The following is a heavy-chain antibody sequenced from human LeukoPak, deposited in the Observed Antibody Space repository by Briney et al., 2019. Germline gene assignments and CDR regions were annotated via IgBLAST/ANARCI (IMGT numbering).Heavy chain of an antibody. CDR1: GFTFTNHW. J-gene: IGHJ4*02. V-gene: IGHV3-7*01. CDR3: ASAPNENYFDF. Sequence: GGSLRLSCAASGFTFTNHWMSWVRQAPGKGLEWVANINQDGSAKDYGGSVEGRFTISRDNAKNSLYLQMNSLTAEDTAVYFCASAPNENYFDFWGQGTLVTVSS. CDR2: INQDGSAK.